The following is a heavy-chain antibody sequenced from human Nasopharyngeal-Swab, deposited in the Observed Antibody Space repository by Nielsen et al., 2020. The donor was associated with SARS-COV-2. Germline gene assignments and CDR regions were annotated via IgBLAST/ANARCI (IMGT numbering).Heavy chain of an antibody. D-gene: IGHD5-18*01. Sequence: GESLKISCAASRFTFSSYAMSWVRQAPGKGLEWVSAISGSGGSTYYADSVKGRFTISRDNSKNTLYLQMNSLRAEDTAVYYCAKDGMVRGAFDIWGQGTMVTVSS. CDR3: AKDGMVRGAFDI. J-gene: IGHJ3*02. CDR1: RFTFSSYA. CDR2: ISGSGGST. V-gene: IGHV3-23*01.